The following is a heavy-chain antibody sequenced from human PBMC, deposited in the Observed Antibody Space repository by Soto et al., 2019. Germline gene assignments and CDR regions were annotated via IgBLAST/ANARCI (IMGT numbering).Heavy chain of an antibody. Sequence: LSLTCTVSGGSISSYYWSWIRQPPGKGLEWIGYIYYSGSTNYNPSLKSRVTISVDTSKNQFSLKLSSVTAADTAVYYCARGEINYSFDYWGQGTLVTVSS. CDR1: GGSISSYY. J-gene: IGHJ4*02. V-gene: IGHV4-59*01. CDR2: IYYSGST. CDR3: ARGEINYSFDY.